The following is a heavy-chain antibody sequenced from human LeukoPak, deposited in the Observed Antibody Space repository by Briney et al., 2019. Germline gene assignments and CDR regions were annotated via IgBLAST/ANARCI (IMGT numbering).Heavy chain of an antibody. D-gene: IGHD5-18*01. Sequence: SETLSLTCSVSGGSISSYYWSWIRQPPGKGLEWIGHIYYSGTTNYNPSPKSRVTISIDTSKNQFSLRLSSVTAADTAVYYCARGAAGYSYGWGQGTLVTVSS. V-gene: IGHV4-59*01. CDR3: ARGAAGYSYG. J-gene: IGHJ4*02. CDR2: IYYSGTT. CDR1: GGSISSYY.